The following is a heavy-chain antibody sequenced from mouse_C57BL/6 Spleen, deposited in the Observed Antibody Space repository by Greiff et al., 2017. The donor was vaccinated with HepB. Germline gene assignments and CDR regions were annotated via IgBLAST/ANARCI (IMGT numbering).Heavy chain of an antibody. Sequence: QVQLKQPGPELVKPGASVKLSCKASGYTFTSYWMHWVKQRPGQGLEWIGTINPRDGGTNYNEKFKSKATLTVDKSSSTAYMQLSSLTSADSAFYLCANYLIYGCWYFDVWGKGTTLTVSS. CDR1: GYTFTSYW. CDR3: ANYLIYGCWYFDV. CDR2: INPRDGGT. J-gene: IGHJ1*03. V-gene: IGHV1-53*01. D-gene: IGHD3-3*01.